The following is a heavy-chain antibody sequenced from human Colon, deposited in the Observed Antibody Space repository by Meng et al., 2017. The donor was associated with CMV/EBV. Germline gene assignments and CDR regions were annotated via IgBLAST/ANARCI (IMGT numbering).Heavy chain of an antibody. J-gene: IGHJ6*02. CDR2: ISGSGSSK. CDR3: SKGQDDYWNASPLDV. CDR1: GFMFSTYA. Sequence: GESLKISCAGSGFMFSTYALSWVRQAPGKGLEWVSAISGSGSSKYYADSLKGRLTISRDNSKNISYLQINNLRAEDTAIYYCSKGQDDYWNASPLDVWGQGTAVTVSS. D-gene: IGHD3/OR15-3a*01. V-gene: IGHV3-23*01.